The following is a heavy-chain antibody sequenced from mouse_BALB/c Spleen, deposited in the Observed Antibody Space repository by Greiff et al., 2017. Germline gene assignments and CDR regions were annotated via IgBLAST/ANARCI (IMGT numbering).Heavy chain of an antibody. CDR1: GFTFSSFG. V-gene: IGHV5-17*02. J-gene: IGHJ2*01. CDR2: ISSGSSTI. Sequence: EVQRVESGGGLVQPGGSRKLSCAASGFTFSSFGMHWVRQAPEKGLEWVAYISSGSSTIYYADTVKGRFTISRDNPKNTLFLQMTSLRSEDTAMYYCARSKPITTVVATDFDYWGQGTTLTVSS. CDR3: ARSKPITTVVATDFDY. D-gene: IGHD1-1*01.